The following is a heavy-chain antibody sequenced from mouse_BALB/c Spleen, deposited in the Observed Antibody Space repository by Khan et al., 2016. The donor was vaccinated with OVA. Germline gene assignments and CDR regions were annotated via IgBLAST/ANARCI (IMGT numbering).Heavy chain of an antibody. D-gene: IGHD2-1*01. CDR3: ARGNYPFVY. J-gene: IGHJ3*01. CDR2: ISYSGST. CDR1: GDSITNGY. V-gene: IGHV3-8*02. Sequence: EVQLQESGPSLVKPSQTLSLTCSVSGDSITNGYSNWIRKFPGNKLEYMGYISYSGSTYYNPFLKSRISITRDTSKNQYHLQLNSVTTEDTATYYCARGNYPFVYWGQGTLVTVSA.